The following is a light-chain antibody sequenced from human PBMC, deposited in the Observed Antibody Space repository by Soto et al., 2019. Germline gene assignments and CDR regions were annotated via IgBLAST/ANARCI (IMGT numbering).Light chain of an antibody. V-gene: IGKV3-15*01. J-gene: IGKJ4*01. CDR3: QQYNKWPLT. CDR1: QSISSN. CDR2: GVS. Sequence: EIVMTQSPATLSVSPGERATLSCRASQSISSNLAWYQQKPGQAPRLLIYGVSSRATGIPARFSGGGSGTEFTLTMSSLQSEDFAVYYCQQYNKWPLTFGGGTKV.